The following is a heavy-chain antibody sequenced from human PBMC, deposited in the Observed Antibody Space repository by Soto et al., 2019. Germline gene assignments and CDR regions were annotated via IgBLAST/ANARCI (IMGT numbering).Heavy chain of an antibody. Sequence: GGSLRLSCAASGFTFSSYDMHWVRQATGKGLEWVSAIGTAGDTYYPGSVKGRFTISRENAKNSLYLQMNSLRAGDTAVYYCAKRKGRLEPEAFDIWGQGTMVTVSS. CDR1: GFTFSSYD. V-gene: IGHV3-13*01. D-gene: IGHD6-19*01. CDR2: IGTAGDT. CDR3: AKRKGRLEPEAFDI. J-gene: IGHJ3*02.